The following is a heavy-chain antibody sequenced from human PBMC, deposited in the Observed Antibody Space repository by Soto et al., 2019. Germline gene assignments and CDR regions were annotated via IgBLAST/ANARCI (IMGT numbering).Heavy chain of an antibody. Sequence: SETLSLTCTVSGGSISSSSYYWGWIRQPPGKGLEWIGSIYYSGSTYYNPSLKSRVTISVDTSKNQFSLKLSSVTAADTAVYYCARRGKAARVGWFDPWGQGTLVTVSS. CDR1: GGSISSSSYY. J-gene: IGHJ5*02. V-gene: IGHV4-39*01. CDR2: IYYSGST. D-gene: IGHD6-6*01. CDR3: ARRGKAARVGWFDP.